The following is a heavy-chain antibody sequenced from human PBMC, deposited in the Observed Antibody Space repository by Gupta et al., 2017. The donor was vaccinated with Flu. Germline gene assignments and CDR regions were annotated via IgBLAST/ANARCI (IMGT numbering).Heavy chain of an antibody. CDR3: ARASYHSDCSSTSCYVFSSGFDY. V-gene: IGHV4-4*07. D-gene: IGHD2-2*01. J-gene: IGHJ4*02. CDR1: GGSISSYY. CDR2: IYTSGST. Sequence: QVQLQESGPGLVKPSETLSLTCTVSGGSISSYYWSWIRQPAGKGLEWIGRIYTSGSTNYNPSLKSRVTMSVDTSKNQFSLKLSSVTAADTAVYYCARASYHSDCSSTSCYVFSSGFDYWGQGTLVTVSS.